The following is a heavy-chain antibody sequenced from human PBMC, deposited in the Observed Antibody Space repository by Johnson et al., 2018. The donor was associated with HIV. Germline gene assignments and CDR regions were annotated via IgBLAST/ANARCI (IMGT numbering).Heavy chain of an antibody. CDR2: VSSDGSNK. CDR3: AKWRIIYAFDI. D-gene: IGHD3-16*01. J-gene: IGHJ3*02. CDR1: GLTFTNYA. V-gene: IGHV3-30*18. Sequence: QVQLVESGGGLVQPGGSLRLSCAASGLTFTNYAMDWVRQAPGKGLEWVAFVSSDGSNKYYADSVKGRFTISRDNSKNTLYLQMNSLRAEDTAVYYCAKWRIIYAFDIWVQGTMVTVSS.